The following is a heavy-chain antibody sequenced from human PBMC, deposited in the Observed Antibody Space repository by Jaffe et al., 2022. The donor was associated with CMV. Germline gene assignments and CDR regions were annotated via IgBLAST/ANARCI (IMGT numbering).Heavy chain of an antibody. V-gene: IGHV4-59*08. CDR3: ASIAVAGTRQIDY. Sequence: QVQLQESGPGLVKPSETLSLTCTVSGGSISSYYWSWIRQPPGKGLEWIGYIYYSGSTNYNPSLKSRVTISVDTSKNQFSLKLSSVTAADTAVYYCASIAVAGTRQIDYWGQGTLVTVSS. CDR1: GGSISSYY. J-gene: IGHJ4*02. D-gene: IGHD6-19*01. CDR2: IYYSGST.